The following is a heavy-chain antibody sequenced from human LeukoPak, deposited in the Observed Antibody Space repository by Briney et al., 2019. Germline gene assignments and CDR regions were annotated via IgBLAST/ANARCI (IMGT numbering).Heavy chain of an antibody. CDR3: ARRTTVIDY. Sequence: GASLKISCKGSDSRFTSYWIGWVRKMPGKGLEWMGIIYPGDSDTRYSPSFQGQVTISADKSISTAYLQWSSLKASDTAMYYCARRTTVIDYWGQGTLVTVSS. V-gene: IGHV5-51*01. D-gene: IGHD4-11*01. CDR2: IYPGDSDT. J-gene: IGHJ4*02. CDR1: DSRFTSYW.